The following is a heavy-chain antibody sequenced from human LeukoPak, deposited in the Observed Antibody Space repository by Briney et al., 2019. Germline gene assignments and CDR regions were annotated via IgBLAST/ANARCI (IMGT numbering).Heavy chain of an antibody. D-gene: IGHD6-19*01. J-gene: IGHJ4*02. V-gene: IGHV4-38-2*02. CDR1: GYSISSGYY. Sequence: SKTLSLTCTISGYSISSGYYWGWIRQPPGKGLEWIGSIYHSGSTYYNPSLKSRVTISLDTSENQFSLKLSSVTAADTAVYYCARDLYSSGWGYFDYWGQGTLVTVSS. CDR3: ARDLYSSGWGYFDY. CDR2: IYHSGST.